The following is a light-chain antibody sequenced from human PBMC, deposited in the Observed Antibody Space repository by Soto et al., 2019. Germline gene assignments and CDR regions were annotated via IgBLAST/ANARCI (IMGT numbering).Light chain of an antibody. CDR3: TSYTSANTWV. V-gene: IGLV2-14*01. J-gene: IGLJ3*02. Sequence: ALTQPASVFGSLGQSITISCTGTSSDVGTYNYVSWYQQHPGKAPKFMIYEVTNRPAGVSNRFSGSKSGNTASLTISGLQAEDEADYYCTSYTSANTWVFGGGTKLTVL. CDR1: SSDVGTYNY. CDR2: EVT.